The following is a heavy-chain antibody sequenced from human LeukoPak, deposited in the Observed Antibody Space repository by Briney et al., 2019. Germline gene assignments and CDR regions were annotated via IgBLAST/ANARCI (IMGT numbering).Heavy chain of an antibody. CDR3: ARRLRAIDY. CDR1: GGSISSSSYY. V-gene: IGHV4-39*01. CDR2: ICYSGST. J-gene: IGHJ4*02. Sequence: SETLSLTCTVSGGSISSSSYYWGWIRQPPGKGLEWIGSICYSGSTYYNPSLKSRVTISVDTSKNQFSLKLSSVTAADTAVYYCARRLRAIDYWGQGTLVTVSS.